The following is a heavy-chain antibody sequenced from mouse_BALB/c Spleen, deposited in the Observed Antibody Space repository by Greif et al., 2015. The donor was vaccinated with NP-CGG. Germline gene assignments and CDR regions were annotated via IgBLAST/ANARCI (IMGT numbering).Heavy chain of an antibody. CDR3: ARRALYWYFDV. D-gene: IGHD3-1*01. CDR1: GYTFTSYW. CDR2: INPSTGYT. Sequence: QVQLKESGAELAKPGASVKMSCKASGYTFTSYWMHWVKQRPGQGLEWIGYINPSTGYTEYNQKFKDKATLTADKSSSTAYMQLSSLTSEDSAVYYCARRALYWYFDVWGAGTTVTVSS. V-gene: IGHV1-7*01. J-gene: IGHJ1*01.